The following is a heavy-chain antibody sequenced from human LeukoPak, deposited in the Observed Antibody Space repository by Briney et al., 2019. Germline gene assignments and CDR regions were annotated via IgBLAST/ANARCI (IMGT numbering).Heavy chain of an antibody. V-gene: IGHV3-21*01. J-gene: IGHJ5*02. CDR2: ISSSGSYI. CDR3: AIRGYSGSLAS. D-gene: IGHD1-26*01. Sequence: GSLRLSCAASAFTFSSYSMNWVRQAPGKGLEWVSSISSSGSYIYYADSVKGRFTISRDNAKNSLYLQMNSLRAEDTAVYYCAIRGYSGSLASWGQGTLVTVSS. CDR1: AFTFSSYS.